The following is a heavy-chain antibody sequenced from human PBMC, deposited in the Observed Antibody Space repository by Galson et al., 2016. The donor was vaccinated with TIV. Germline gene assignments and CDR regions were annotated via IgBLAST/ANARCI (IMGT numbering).Heavy chain of an antibody. CDR3: ARVYSSYSFDY. CDR1: GFTFSSYD. V-gene: IGHV3-30*04. J-gene: IGHJ4*02. Sequence: SLRLSCAASGFTFSSYDMFWVRQAPGKGLEWVAFVAYDGSDKNYADSVKGRFTISRDKSKNTLYLQMSSLRPEDTAVYYYARVYSSYSFDYWGQGTLVTVSS. CDR2: VAYDGSDK. D-gene: IGHD6-19*01.